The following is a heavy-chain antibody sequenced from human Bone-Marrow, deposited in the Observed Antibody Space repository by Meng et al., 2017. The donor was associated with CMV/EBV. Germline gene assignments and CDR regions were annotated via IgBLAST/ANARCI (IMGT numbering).Heavy chain of an antibody. V-gene: IGHV3-20*01. Sequence: GESLKTSCAASGFTFSSYGMHWVRQAPGKGLEWVSGINWNGGSTGYADSVKGRSTIYRDNAKNSLYLQMNSLRAEDTALYHCARGAGTAMAPPGYWAQGTLVTVSS. J-gene: IGHJ4*02. CDR2: INWNGGST. CDR1: GFTFSSYG. CDR3: ARGAGTAMAPPGY. D-gene: IGHD5-18*01.